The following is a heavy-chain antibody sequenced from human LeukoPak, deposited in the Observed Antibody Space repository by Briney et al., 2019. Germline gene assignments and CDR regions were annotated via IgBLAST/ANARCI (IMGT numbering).Heavy chain of an antibody. V-gene: IGHV3-9*01. D-gene: IGHD3-10*01. CDR2: ISWNSGSI. CDR3: AKDIDQYYYGSGSDY. Sequence: PGGSLRLSCAASGFTFDDYAMHWVRQAPGKGLEWVSGISWNSGSIGYADSVKGRFTISRDNAKNSLYLQMNSPRAEDTALYYCAKDIDQYYYGSGSDYWGQGTLVTVSS. CDR1: GFTFDDYA. J-gene: IGHJ4*02.